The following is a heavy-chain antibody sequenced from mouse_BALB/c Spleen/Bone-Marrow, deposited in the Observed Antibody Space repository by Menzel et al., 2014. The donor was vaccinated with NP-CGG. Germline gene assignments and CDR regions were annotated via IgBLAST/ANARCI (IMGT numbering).Heavy chain of an antibody. J-gene: IGHJ2*01. CDR2: IWAGGST. Sequence: VQLQQSGPGLVAPSQSLSIICIVSGFSLTSYGVHWVRQPPGKGLEWLGVIWAGGSTNYNSALMSRLSISKGNSKSQVFLKMNSLQTDDTAMYYCARASTYYGNYFDYWGQGTTLTVSS. CDR1: GFSLTSYG. V-gene: IGHV2-9*02. D-gene: IGHD2-10*01. CDR3: ARASTYYGNYFDY.